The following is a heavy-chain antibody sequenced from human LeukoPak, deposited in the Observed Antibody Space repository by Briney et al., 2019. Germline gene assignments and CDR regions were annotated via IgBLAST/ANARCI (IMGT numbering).Heavy chain of an antibody. CDR3: AKDRGKYQRYYYGMDV. CDR2: ISRSGGST. CDR1: GFTFSSYA. V-gene: IGHV3-23*01. J-gene: IGHJ6*02. Sequence: PGGSLRLSCAASGFTFSSYAMSGVREAPGKAREGGAAISRSGGSTYYADYVKGRFTISRDNSKNTLYLQMNSLRAEDTAVYYCAKDRGKYQRYYYGMDVWGQGTTVTVSS. D-gene: IGHD2-2*01.